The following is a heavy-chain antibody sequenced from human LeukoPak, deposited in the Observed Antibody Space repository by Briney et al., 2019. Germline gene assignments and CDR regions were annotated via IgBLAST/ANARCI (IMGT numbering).Heavy chain of an antibody. D-gene: IGHD6-13*01. Sequence: PSETLSLTCTVSGGSISSGFYYWNWIRQPAGKGLEWIGHISTTGSTNYNPSLKSRVTISVDTSKNEFSLKLRSVTAADTAVYYCARVTGYRIEDYFDYWGQGTLVTVSS. CDR1: GGSISSGFYY. CDR3: ARVTGYRIEDYFDY. V-gene: IGHV4-61*09. J-gene: IGHJ4*02. CDR2: ISTTGST.